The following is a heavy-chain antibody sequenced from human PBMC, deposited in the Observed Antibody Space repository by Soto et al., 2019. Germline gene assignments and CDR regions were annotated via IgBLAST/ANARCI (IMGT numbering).Heavy chain of an antibody. CDR2: IYYSGST. CDR1: VGSISSYY. Sequence: SETLSLTCTVSVGSISSYYWSWIRQPPGKGLEWIGYIYYSGSTNYNPSLKSRVTISVDTSKNQFSLKLSSVTAADTAVYYCARGRRWLQGGPFDYWGQGTLVTVSS. D-gene: IGHD5-12*01. J-gene: IGHJ4*02. CDR3: ARGRRWLQGGPFDY. V-gene: IGHV4-59*01.